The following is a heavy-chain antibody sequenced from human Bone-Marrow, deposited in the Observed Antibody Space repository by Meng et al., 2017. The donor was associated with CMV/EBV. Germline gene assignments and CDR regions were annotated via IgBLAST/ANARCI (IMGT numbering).Heavy chain of an antibody. CDR3: ARSLIVVAAAISYHYYGMDV. V-gene: IGHV3-30*04. CDR2: ISYDGSNK. CDR1: GFTFSSYA. J-gene: IGHJ6*02. Sequence: GGSLRLSCAASGFTFSSYAMHWVRQAPGKGLEWVAVISYDGSNKYYADSVKGRFTISRDNSKNTLYLQMNSLRAEDTAVYYCARSLIVVAAAISYHYYGMDVWGQGTTVTVSS. D-gene: IGHD2-2*01.